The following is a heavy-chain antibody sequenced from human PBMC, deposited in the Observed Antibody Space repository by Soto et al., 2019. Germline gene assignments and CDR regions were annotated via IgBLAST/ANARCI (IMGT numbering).Heavy chain of an antibody. Sequence: QVQLVQSGAEVKKPGASVKVSCKAPEYIFTGYYMHWVRQAPGQGLEWMGWINPNSGDTNFAQKFQGRVTMTRDTSITTAYMELTNLRADDTAVFYCAVGSSFDYWGQGSLVTVSS. J-gene: IGHJ4*02. V-gene: IGHV1-2*02. CDR1: EYIFTGYY. D-gene: IGHD6-6*01. CDR2: INPNSGDT. CDR3: AVGSSFDY.